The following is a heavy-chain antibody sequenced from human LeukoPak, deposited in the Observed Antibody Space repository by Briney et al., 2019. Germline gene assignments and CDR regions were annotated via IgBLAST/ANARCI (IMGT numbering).Heavy chain of an antibody. D-gene: IGHD1-14*01. CDR3: ARDNTNLDY. CDR1: GFTFSDYY. J-gene: IGHJ4*02. V-gene: IGHV3-11*04. Sequence: GGSLRLSCAASGFTFSDYYMSWIRQAPGKGLEWVSYIRTFGGTIYYADSVKGRFTISRDNTKNSLYLQMSSLRAEDTAFYYCARDNTNLDYWGQGTLVTVSS. CDR2: IRTFGGTI.